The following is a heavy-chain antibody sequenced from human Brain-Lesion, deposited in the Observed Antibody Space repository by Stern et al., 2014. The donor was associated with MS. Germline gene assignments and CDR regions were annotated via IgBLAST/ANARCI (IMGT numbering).Heavy chain of an antibody. Sequence: QVQLQQSGPGLVKPSETLSLTCTVAGGSVSSTSYAWAWIRQPPGKGLEWIGTIYYSGNTYYSPSLQSRLTISLDTSKNQFSLHRGSGPAADTAVYYCAGEEDIRYCSGGSCTGNWFDPWGQGTLVTVSS. CDR3: AGEEDIRYCSGGSCTGNWFDP. CDR1: GGSVSSTSYA. V-gene: IGHV4-39*01. D-gene: IGHD2-15*01. CDR2: IYYSGNT. J-gene: IGHJ5*02.